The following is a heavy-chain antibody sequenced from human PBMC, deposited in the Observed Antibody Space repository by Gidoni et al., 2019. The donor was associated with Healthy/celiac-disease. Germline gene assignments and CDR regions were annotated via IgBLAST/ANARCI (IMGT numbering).Heavy chain of an antibody. V-gene: IGHV4-34*01. CDR2: INHSGST. CDR1: GGSFRGYY. CDR3: ARGVGYCSSTSCPP. J-gene: IGHJ5*02. D-gene: IGHD2-2*01. Sequence: QVQLQQWGAGLLKPSENLSLTCAVYGGSFRGYYWSWIRQPPGKGLEWIVEINHSGSTNYNPSLKSRVTISVDTSKNQFSLKLSSVTAADTAVYYCARGVGYCSSTSCPPWGQGTLVTVSS.